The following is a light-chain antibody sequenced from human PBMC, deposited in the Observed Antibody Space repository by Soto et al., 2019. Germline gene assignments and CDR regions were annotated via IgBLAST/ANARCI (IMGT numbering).Light chain of an antibody. Sequence: QSALTQPASVSGSPGQSITISCTGTSSDVVSYNLISWYQQYPGKAPKLMIYEVSKRPSGVSNRFSGSKSGNTASLTLSGLQAEDEADYYCCSYTGSSTFYVFGTGTKLTVL. CDR3: CSYTGSSTFYV. CDR1: SSDVVSYNL. CDR2: EVS. J-gene: IGLJ1*01. V-gene: IGLV2-23*02.